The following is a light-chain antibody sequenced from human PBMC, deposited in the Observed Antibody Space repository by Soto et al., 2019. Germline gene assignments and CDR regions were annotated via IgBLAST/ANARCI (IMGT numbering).Light chain of an antibody. CDR3: QQYGSSRP. J-gene: IGKJ1*01. CDR2: KAS. Sequence: DIQMTQSPSILSASVGDRVTITCRASQSISSWLAWYQQKPGKAPNLLIHKASHLESGVPSRFSGSGSGTEFTLTISSLQPGDFATYYCQQYGSSRPFGQGTKVDIK. CDR1: QSISSW. V-gene: IGKV1-5*03.